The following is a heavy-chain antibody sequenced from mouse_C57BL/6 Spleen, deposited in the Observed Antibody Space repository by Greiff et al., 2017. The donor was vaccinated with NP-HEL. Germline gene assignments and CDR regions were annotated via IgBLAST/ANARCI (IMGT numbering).Heavy chain of an antibody. CDR1: GYTFTTYP. Sequence: VKLVESGAELVKPGASVKMSCKASGYTFTTYPIEWMKQNHGKSLEWIGNFHPYNDDTKYNEKFKGKATLTVEKSSSTVYLELSRLTSDDSAVYYCARLSTENYYAMDYWGQGTSVTVSS. V-gene: IGHV1-47*01. CDR3: ARLSTENYYAMDY. CDR2: FHPYNDDT. D-gene: IGHD1-1*01. J-gene: IGHJ4*01.